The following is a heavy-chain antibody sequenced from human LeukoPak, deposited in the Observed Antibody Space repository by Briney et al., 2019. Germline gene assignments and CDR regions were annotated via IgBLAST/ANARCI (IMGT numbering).Heavy chain of an antibody. CDR1: GGSISSGGYY. J-gene: IGHJ3*02. CDR2: IYYSGST. Sequence: PSETLSLTCTVSGGSISSGGYYWSWIRQHPGKGLEWIGYIYYSGSTYYNPSLKSRVTISVDTSKNQFSLKLSSVTAADTAVYYCARVGEGSSGFDAFDIWGQGTMVTVSS. D-gene: IGHD6-19*01. V-gene: IGHV4-31*03. CDR3: ARVGEGSSGFDAFDI.